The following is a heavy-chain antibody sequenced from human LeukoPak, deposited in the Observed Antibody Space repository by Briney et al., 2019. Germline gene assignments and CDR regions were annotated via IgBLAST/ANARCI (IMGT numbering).Heavy chain of an antibody. Sequence: GESLKISFKGSGYRFTSYWIGWVRPMPGKGLGWMGIIYPGDSDTRYSPSFQGQVTISADKSISTAYLQWSSLKASDTAMYYCAIGYSYGQFDYWGQGTLVTVSS. D-gene: IGHD5-18*01. J-gene: IGHJ4*02. V-gene: IGHV5-51*01. CDR2: IYPGDSDT. CDR1: GYRFTSYW. CDR3: AIGYSYGQFDY.